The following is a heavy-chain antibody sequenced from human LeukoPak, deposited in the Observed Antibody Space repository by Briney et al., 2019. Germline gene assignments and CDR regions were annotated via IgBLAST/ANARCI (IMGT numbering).Heavy chain of an antibody. CDR1: GFTFSSYA. CDR2: ISASGGST. J-gene: IGHJ6*02. V-gene: IGHV3-23*01. D-gene: IGHD3-16*01. Sequence: GGSLRLSCAASGFTFSSYAMSWVRQVPGKGLEWVSAISASGGSTYYADSVKGRFTISRDNSKNTLYLQMNSLRVEDTAVYYCARDNRGGFYHNGMDVWGQGTTVSVSS. CDR3: ARDNRGGFYHNGMDV.